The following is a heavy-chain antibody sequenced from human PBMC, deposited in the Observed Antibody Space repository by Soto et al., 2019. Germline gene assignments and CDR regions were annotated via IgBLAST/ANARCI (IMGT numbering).Heavy chain of an antibody. CDR3: AHLPPDPHAFDI. J-gene: IGHJ3*02. CDR2: ITPFNGNT. Sequence: GASVKVSCKASGYTFTYRYLHWVRQAPGQALEWMGWITPFNGNTNYAQKFQDRVTITRDRSMSTAYMELSSLRSEDTAMYYCAHLPPDPHAFDIWGQGTMVTVSS. CDR1: GYTFTYRY. V-gene: IGHV1-45*02.